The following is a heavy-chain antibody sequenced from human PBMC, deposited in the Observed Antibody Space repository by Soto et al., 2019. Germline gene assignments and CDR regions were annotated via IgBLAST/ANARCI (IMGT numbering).Heavy chain of an antibody. CDR3: ARSPSWETTVTPYYFDY. CDR2: MNPKSAKT. Sequence: QVQLVQSGAEVKKPGASVKVSCKASRYTFISYDINWVRQATGQGLEWMGWMNPKSAKTGYAQNFQGRVTMTRNTSISTAYMELSSPRSEDTAVYYCARSPSWETTVTPYYFDYWGQGTLVTVSS. CDR1: RYTFISYD. D-gene: IGHD4-4*01. J-gene: IGHJ4*02. V-gene: IGHV1-8*01.